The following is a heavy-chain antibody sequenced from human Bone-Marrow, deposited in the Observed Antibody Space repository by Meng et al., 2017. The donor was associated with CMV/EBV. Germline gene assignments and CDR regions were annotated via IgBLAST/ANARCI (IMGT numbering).Heavy chain of an antibody. Sequence: GGSLKISCAASGFTFSSYSMNWVRQAPGKGLEWVSSISGSSSYIYYADSVKGRFTISRDNAKNSLYLQMNSLRAEDTAVYYCAKDLRGWNYAILGAFDIWGQGTMVTVSS. D-gene: IGHD1-7*01. CDR1: GFTFSSYS. J-gene: IGHJ3*02. CDR2: ISGSSSYI. CDR3: AKDLRGWNYAILGAFDI. V-gene: IGHV3-21*01.